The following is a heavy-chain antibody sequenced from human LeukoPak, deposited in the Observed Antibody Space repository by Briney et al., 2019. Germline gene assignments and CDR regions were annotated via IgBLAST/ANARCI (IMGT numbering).Heavy chain of an antibody. CDR3: ARHGYSSSWYDY. Sequence: SETLSLTCTVSGDSISSRTYYWGWIRQPPGQGLEWIGSIYYSGSTFYNPSLKSRVTISIDTSKNQFSLKVMSVTAADTAVYYCARHGYSSSWYDYWGQGTLVTVSS. J-gene: IGHJ4*02. CDR1: GDSISSRTYY. V-gene: IGHV4-39*01. CDR2: IYYSGST. D-gene: IGHD6-13*01.